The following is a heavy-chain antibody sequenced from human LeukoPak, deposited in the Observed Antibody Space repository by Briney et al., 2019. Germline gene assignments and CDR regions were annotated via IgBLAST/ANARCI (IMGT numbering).Heavy chain of an antibody. CDR1: GGSFSGYY. Sequence: PSETLSLTCAVYGGSFSGYYWSWIRQPPGKGLEWIGEINHSGSTNYNPSLNSRVTISVDTSTNQFSLKLSSVTAADTAVYYCARGRVGAAADLFDLWGRGTLVTVSS. CDR2: INHSGST. J-gene: IGHJ2*01. V-gene: IGHV4-34*01. D-gene: IGHD6-13*01. CDR3: ARGRVGAAADLFDL.